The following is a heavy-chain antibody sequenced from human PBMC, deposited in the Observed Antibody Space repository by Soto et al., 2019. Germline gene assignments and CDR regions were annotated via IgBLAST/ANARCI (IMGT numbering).Heavy chain of an antibody. D-gene: IGHD2-21*02. J-gene: IGHJ4*02. V-gene: IGHV4-39*01. CDR1: GGSISSSSYY. Sequence: QLQLQESGPGLVKPSETLSLTCTVSGGSISSSSYYWGWIRQPPGKGLEWIGSIYYSGSTYYNPSLKSRVTISVDTSQNQFSLKLSSVTAAHTAVYYCARQSMAVTLRGTVDYWGQGTLVTVSS. CDR3: ARQSMAVTLRGTVDY. CDR2: IYYSGST.